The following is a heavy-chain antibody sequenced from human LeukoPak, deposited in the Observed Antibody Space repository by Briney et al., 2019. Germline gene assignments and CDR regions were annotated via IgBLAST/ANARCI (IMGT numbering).Heavy chain of an antibody. V-gene: IGHV4-59*01. J-gene: IGHJ3*02. CDR1: GGSISSYY. D-gene: IGHD6-19*01. CDR2: IYYSGST. CDR3: AREKQWLVHAFDI. Sequence: SETLSLTCTVSGGSISSYYWSWIRQPPGKGLEWIGYIYYSGSTNYNPSLKSRVTISVDTSKNQFTLKLSSVTAADTAVYYCAREKQWLVHAFDIWGQGTMVTVSS.